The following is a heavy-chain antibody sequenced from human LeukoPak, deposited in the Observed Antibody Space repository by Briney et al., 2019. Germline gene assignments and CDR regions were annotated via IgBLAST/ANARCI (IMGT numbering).Heavy chain of an antibody. J-gene: IGHJ4*02. Sequence: SETLSLTCAVYGGSFSGYYWSWIRQPPGKGLEWIGEINHSGSTNYNPSLKSRVTISVDTSKNQFSLKLSSVTAADTAVYYCARVLGGYWGQGTLVTVSS. D-gene: IGHD3-16*01. CDR1: GGSFSGYY. CDR3: ARVLGGY. CDR2: INHSGST. V-gene: IGHV4-34*01.